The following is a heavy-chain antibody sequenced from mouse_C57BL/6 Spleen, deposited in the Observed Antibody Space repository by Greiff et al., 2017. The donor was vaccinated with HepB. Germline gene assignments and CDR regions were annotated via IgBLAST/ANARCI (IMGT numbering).Heavy chain of an antibody. CDR2: IDPEDGDT. V-gene: IGHV14-1*01. J-gene: IGHJ1*03. CDR1: GFNIKDYY. Sequence: VQLKQSGAELVRPGASVKLSCTASGFNIKDYYMHWVKQRPEQGLEWIGRIDPEDGDTEYAPKFQGKATMTADTSSNTAYLQLSSLTSEDTAVYYWTTEGADSSNWYFDVWGTGTTVTVSS. D-gene: IGHD3-2*02. CDR3: TTEGADSSNWYFDV.